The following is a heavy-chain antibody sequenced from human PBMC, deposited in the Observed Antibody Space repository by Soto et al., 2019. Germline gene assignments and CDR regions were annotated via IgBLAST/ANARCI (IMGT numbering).Heavy chain of an antibody. V-gene: IGHV1-8*02. D-gene: IGHD2-21*01. CDR2: MNANSGNT. J-gene: IGHJ6*03. CDR3: ARADGDQYCGGDCYVHYMDV. CDR1: GYTFTSYG. Sequence: ASVKVSCKASGYTFTSYGISWVRQAPGQGLEWMGWMNANSGNTGYAQKFQGRVTMTRNTSISTAYMELSSLRSEDTAVYYCARADGDQYCGGDCYVHYMDVWGKGTTVTVSS.